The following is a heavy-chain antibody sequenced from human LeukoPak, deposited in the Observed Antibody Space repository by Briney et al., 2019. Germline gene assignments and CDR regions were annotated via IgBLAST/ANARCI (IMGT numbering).Heavy chain of an antibody. J-gene: IGHJ3*02. V-gene: IGHV1-69*13. CDR1: GGTFSSYA. CDR2: IIPTFGTA. D-gene: IGHD3-16*02. CDR3: ASYPRGFGGVIGNAFDI. Sequence: GASVKVSCKASGGTFSSYAISWVRQAPGQGLEWMGGIIPTFGTANYAQKFQGRVTITADESTSTAYMELSSLRSEDTAVYYCASYPRGFGGVIGNAFDIWGQGTMVTVSS.